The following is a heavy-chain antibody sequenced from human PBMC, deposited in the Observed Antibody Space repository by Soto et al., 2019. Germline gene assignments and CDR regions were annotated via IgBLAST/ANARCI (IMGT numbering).Heavy chain of an antibody. V-gene: IGHV4-59*01. D-gene: IGHD2-2*01. CDR3: ARSLGYCSSTSCKRRYYYYGMDV. CDR2: IYYSGST. J-gene: IGHJ6*02. CDR1: GGSISSYY. Sequence: SETLSLTCTVSGGSISSYYWSWIRQPPGKGLEWIGYIYYSGSTNYNPSLKSRVTISVDTSKNQFSLKLSSVTAADTAVYYCARSLGYCSSTSCKRRYYYYGMDVWGQGTTVTVSS.